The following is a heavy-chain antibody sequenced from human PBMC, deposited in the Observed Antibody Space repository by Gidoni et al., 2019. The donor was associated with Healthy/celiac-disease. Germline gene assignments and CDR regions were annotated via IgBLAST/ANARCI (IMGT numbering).Heavy chain of an antibody. D-gene: IGHD7-27*01. CDR1: GFTFSSDG. J-gene: IGHJ6*02. CDR2: IWYDGSNK. V-gene: IGHV3-33*01. Sequence: QVQLVESGGGVVQPGRSLRLSCAASGFTFSSDGMHWVRQAPGKGLEWVAVIWYDGSNKYYADSVKGRFTISRDNSKNTLYLQMNSLRAEDTAVYYCARDESLGITHQTGGGMDVWGQGTTVTVSS. CDR3: ARDESLGITHQTGGGMDV.